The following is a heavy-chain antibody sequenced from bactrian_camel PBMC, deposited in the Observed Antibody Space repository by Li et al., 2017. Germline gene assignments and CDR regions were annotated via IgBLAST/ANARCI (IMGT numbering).Heavy chain of an antibody. CDR1: TYITNREC. CDR3: AALKLSEGGYCLPLRRLVASS. CDR2: IDSDGNT. V-gene: IGHV3S42*01. Sequence: VQLVESGGGSVQPGGSLTLSCVASTYITNRECLGWIRQAPGKGREGVALIDSDGNTGYADSVKGRFTISKDDAKNTLYLQMNSLELDDTGMYYCAALKLSEGGYCLPLRRLVASSWGQGTQVTVS. J-gene: IGHJ4*01. D-gene: IGHD2*01.